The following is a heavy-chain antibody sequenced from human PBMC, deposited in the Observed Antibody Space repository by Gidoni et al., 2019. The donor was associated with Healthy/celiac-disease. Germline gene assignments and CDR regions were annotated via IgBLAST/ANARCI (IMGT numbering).Heavy chain of an antibody. CDR2: INAGNGNT. CDR3: ASGIAAAGIDY. J-gene: IGHJ4*02. D-gene: IGHD6-13*01. V-gene: IGHV1-3*01. Sequence: QVNMVRAGAVANEPGASGTVSCKAAGYTFTSYAMHWVRQAPGQRLEWMGWINAGNGNTKYSQKFQGRVTITRSTSASTAYMELVSLRSADTAVYYCASGIAAAGIDYWGQGTLVTVSS. CDR1: GYTFTSYA.